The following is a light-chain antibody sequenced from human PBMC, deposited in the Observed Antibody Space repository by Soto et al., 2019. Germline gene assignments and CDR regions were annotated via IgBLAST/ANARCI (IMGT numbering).Light chain of an antibody. CDR1: QDIRND. CDR2: GAS. CDR3: LQDYNYPLT. V-gene: IGKV1-6*01. J-gene: IGKJ4*01. Sequence: IQVTQAPSSLSASVGDRVTITCRASQDIRNDLGWYQQKPGKAPKLVFYGASNLQSGVPSRFSGSGFGTDFSLTISSLQPEDSATYYCLQDYNYPLTFGGGTKVEIK.